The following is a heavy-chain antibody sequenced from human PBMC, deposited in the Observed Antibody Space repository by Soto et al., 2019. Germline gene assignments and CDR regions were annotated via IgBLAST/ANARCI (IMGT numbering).Heavy chain of an antibody. J-gene: IGHJ6*02. CDR2: IIPIFGTA. CDR3: ARAEAYSSSSGENYYSYGMDV. V-gene: IGHV1-69*13. Sequence: ASVKVSCKASGGTFSSYAISWVRQAPGQGLEWMGGIIPIFGTANYAQKFQGRVTVTADESTSTAYMELSSLRSEDTAVYYCARAEAYSSSSGENYYSYGMDVWGQGTTVTVSS. CDR1: GGTFSSYA. D-gene: IGHD6-6*01.